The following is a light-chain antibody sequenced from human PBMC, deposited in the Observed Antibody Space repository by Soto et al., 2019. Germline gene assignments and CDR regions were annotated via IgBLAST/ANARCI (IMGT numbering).Light chain of an antibody. CDR3: QQYESFSPYA. J-gene: IGKJ2*01. CDR2: DAS. V-gene: IGKV1-5*01. CDR1: ESVSSS. Sequence: DIRMTQSPSTLSAVVGDRVTITCRASESVSSSVAWYQQKPGKAPKRLIYDASTLESGVPSRFSGSGFGTEFTLTIHSLQPDDFGTYYCQQYESFSPYAFGRGTRLEIK.